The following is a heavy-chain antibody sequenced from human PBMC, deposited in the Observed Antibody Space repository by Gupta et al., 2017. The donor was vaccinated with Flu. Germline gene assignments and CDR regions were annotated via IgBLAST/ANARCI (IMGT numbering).Heavy chain of an antibody. D-gene: IGHD1-14*01. CDR2: ISYSGST. CDR3: ARVALTATGSPHYYYYYGMDV. CDR1: GGSVSAYF. Sequence: QVQLQESGPGLVKPAATLSLTCTVSGGSVSAYFWRWIRQSPGRGLGWIGYISYSGSTTYNPSLKSRVTISVDTSKSQFYLKLGSLTAAATAVYYCARVALTATGSPHYYYYYGMDVWGQGTTVTVSS. J-gene: IGHJ6*02. V-gene: IGHV4-59*02.